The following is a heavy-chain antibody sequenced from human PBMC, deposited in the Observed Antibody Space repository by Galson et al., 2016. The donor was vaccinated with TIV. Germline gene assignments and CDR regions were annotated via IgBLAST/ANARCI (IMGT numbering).Heavy chain of an antibody. CDR2: ISGRGSYI. CDR1: GFTFSTYW. Sequence: SLRLSCAASGFTFSTYWMHWVRQAPGKGLEWVACISGRGSYISYADSVKGRFTISRDNARNSLYLQMNSLTAEDTAMYYCARGSPYGSSSPGIFDIWGQGTQVTVSS. V-gene: IGHV3-21*04. D-gene: IGHD3-10*01. CDR3: ARGSPYGSSSPGIFDI. J-gene: IGHJ3*02.